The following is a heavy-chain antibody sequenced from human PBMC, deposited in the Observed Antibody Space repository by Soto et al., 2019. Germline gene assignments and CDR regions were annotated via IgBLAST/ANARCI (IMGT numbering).Heavy chain of an antibody. CDR2: ISSSSSYI. Sequence: GGSLRLSCAASGFTFSSYSMNWVRQAPGKGLEWVSSISSSSSYIYYADSVKGRFTISRDNAKNSLYLQMNSQRAEDTAVYYCARAPRDRKWFGDRDYWGQGTLVTVSS. D-gene: IGHD3-10*01. CDR3: ARAPRDRKWFGDRDY. V-gene: IGHV3-21*01. J-gene: IGHJ4*02. CDR1: GFTFSSYS.